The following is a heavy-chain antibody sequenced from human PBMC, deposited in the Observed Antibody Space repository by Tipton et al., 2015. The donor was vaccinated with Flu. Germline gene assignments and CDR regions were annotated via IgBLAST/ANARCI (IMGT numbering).Heavy chain of an antibody. CDR2: MRSKSHGERT. J-gene: IGHJ6*01. D-gene: IGHD5-24*01. V-gene: IGHV3-49*04. CDR1: GVNFGDYA. CDR3: TVNFRVELQFRQFTGSMDV. Sequence: SLRLSCMFSGVNFGDYAVSWVRQATGKGLEWVSFMRSKSHGERTDYATFVKGRFTSSRDDSKSVAYLQMDSLKTEDTAIHYCTVNFRVELQFRQFTGSMDVWGQGTTVTVSS.